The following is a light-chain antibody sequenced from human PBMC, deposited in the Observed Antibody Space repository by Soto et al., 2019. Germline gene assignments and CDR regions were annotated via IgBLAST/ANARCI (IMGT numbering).Light chain of an antibody. V-gene: IGKV1-39*01. J-gene: IGKJ1*01. CDR2: AAS. CDR3: QQSYSSPPT. CDR1: QSISNH. Sequence: DIQMTQSPSSLSASVGGRFIITFLASQSISNHLNWYQQKPGKAPKLLIFAASSLQSGVPSRFSGSRSGPDFTLTISSLQPEDFATYYCQQSYSSPPTFGQGTKVDIK.